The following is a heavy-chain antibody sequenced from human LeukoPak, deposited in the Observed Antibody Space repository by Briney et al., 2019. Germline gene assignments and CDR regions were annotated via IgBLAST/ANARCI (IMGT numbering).Heavy chain of an antibody. Sequence: GGSLRLSCAASGFTFSSYAMSWVRQAPGKGLEWVSAISGSGGSTYYADSVKGRFTISRDNSKNTLYLQMNSLRAEDMAVYYCAKSFYCSGGSCLGINWFDPWGQGTLVTVSS. CDR3: AKSFYCSGGSCLGINWFDP. J-gene: IGHJ5*02. V-gene: IGHV3-23*01. D-gene: IGHD2-15*01. CDR1: GFTFSSYA. CDR2: ISGSGGST.